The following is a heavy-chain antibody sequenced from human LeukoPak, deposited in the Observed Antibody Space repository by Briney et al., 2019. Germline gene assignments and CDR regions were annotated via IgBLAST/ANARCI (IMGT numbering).Heavy chain of an antibody. J-gene: IGHJ4*02. CDR1: GGSISSGDYY. CDR2: IYYSGST. V-gene: IGHV4-30-4*01. D-gene: IGHD3-22*01. Sequence: PSETLSLTCTVSGGSISSGDYYWSWIRQPPGTGLEWIGYIYYSGSTYYNPSLKSRVTISVDTSKNQFSLKLSSVTAADTAVYYCARYDSGGYFDYWGQGTLVTVSS. CDR3: ARYDSGGYFDY.